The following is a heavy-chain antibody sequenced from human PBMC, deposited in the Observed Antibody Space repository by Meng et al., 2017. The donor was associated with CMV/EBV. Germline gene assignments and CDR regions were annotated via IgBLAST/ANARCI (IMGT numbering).Heavy chain of an antibody. V-gene: IGHV4-34*01. Sequence: GSLRLSCAVYGGSFIGYYCSCIRQPPGKGLEWIGEFNHSVSTNYNPSLKSRVTISVDTSKNQFSLKLSSVTAADTAVYYCARVARITMVRGQWGGDYWGQGTLVTVSS. D-gene: IGHD3-10*01. CDR2: FNHSVST. CDR1: GGSFIGYY. J-gene: IGHJ4*02. CDR3: ARVARITMVRGQWGGDY.